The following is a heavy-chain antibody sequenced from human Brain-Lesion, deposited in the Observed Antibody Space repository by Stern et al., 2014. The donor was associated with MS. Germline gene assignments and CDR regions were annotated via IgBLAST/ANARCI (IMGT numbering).Heavy chain of an antibody. CDR1: GGSVGSGSYD. D-gene: IGHD5-18*01. Sequence: QVQLQESGPGLVKPSQTLSLTCTVSGGSVGSGSYDWSWIRQPAGKGLEWIGRIYTPGSTYYNPSLKSRFSISIDTSKNQFSLKLPSVTAADTAVYYCARDKEDTNMAFRYFDNWGQGTLVTVSS. CDR2: IYTPGST. J-gene: IGHJ4*02. CDR3: ARDKEDTNMAFRYFDN. V-gene: IGHV4-61*02.